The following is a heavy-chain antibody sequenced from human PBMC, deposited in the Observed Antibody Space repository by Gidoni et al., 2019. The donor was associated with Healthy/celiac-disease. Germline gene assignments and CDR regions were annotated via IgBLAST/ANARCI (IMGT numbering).Heavy chain of an antibody. V-gene: IGHV3-30-3*01. J-gene: IGHJ3*02. CDR2: ISYDGSNK. CDR3: ARVSGSYYGDAFDI. CDR1: GFTFSSYA. Sequence: QVQLVESGGGVVQPGRSLRLSCAASGFTFSSYAMHWVRQAPGKGLEWVAVISYDGSNKYYADSVKGRFTISRDNSKNTLYLQMNSLRAEDTAVYYCARVSGSYYGDAFDIWGQGTMVTVSS. D-gene: IGHD1-26*01.